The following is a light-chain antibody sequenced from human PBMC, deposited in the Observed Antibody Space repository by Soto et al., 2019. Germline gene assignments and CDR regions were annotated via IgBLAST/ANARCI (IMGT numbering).Light chain of an antibody. Sequence: QSALTQPASVSGSPGQSTTISCTGTSSDVGGYNEVSWYQQRPGKAPKLMIYDVTNRPSGVSHRFSGSKSGNTASLTISGLQAEDEAYYYCGSHAAGSTLIFGGGTKVTVL. CDR2: DVT. J-gene: IGLJ2*01. CDR1: SSDVGGYNE. CDR3: GSHAAGSTLI. V-gene: IGLV2-14*03.